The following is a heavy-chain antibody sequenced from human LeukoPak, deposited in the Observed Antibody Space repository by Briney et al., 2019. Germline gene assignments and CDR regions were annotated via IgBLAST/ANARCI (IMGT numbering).Heavy chain of an antibody. J-gene: IGHJ6*02. CDR3: ARGGVATITHYYYGIVV. Sequence: PSQTLSLTCAVSGGSISSGGYSWSWIRQPPGKGLEWIGYIYHSGSTYYNPSLQSRVTISVDSSKNQFSLKLSSVAAADTAVYYCARGGVATITHYYYGIVVWGQGTTVTVSS. CDR2: IYHSGST. V-gene: IGHV4-30-2*01. D-gene: IGHD5-12*01. CDR1: GGSISSGGYS.